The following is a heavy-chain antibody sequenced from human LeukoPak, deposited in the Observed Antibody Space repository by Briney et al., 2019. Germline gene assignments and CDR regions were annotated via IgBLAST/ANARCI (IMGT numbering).Heavy chain of an antibody. V-gene: IGHV3-66*04. Sequence: GGSLRLSCAASGFTVSSSYMSWVRQAPGKGLEWVSVIYSGGSTFYADSVKGRFTISRDKSKNPLYLQMNSLRAEDTAVYYCARHESRGGWYGNADAFDIWGQGTMVTVSS. CDR3: ARHESRGGWYGNADAFDI. CDR2: IYSGGST. J-gene: IGHJ3*02. CDR1: GFTVSSSY. D-gene: IGHD6-19*01.